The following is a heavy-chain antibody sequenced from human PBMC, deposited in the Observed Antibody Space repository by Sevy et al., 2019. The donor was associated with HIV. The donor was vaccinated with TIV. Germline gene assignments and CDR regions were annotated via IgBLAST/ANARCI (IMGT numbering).Heavy chain of an antibody. CDR1: GLTISDYV. J-gene: IGHJ4*02. CDR2: ITESDADI. V-gene: IGHV3-23*01. Sequence: GGSQRLSCVASGLTISDYVLYWVRQAPGKGLEWVSAITESDADITYADSVKGRFTVSRDNSKNTVYLQMGSLRAEDTAIYYCAKLGVRVATGGTDYWGQGTQVTVSS. CDR3: AKLGVRVATGGTDY. D-gene: IGHD3-3*01.